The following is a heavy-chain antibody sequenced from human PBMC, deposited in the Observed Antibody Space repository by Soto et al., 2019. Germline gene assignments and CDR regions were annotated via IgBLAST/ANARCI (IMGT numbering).Heavy chain of an antibody. CDR3: AKDVYGSGNYYIPY. J-gene: IGHJ4*02. CDR2: IYYSGST. Sequence: QVQLQESGPGLVKPSQTLSLTCTVSGGSISSGGYYWSWIRQHPGKGLEWIGYIYYSGSTYYNPSLKSRVTISVDTSKNQFSLKMSSVTAADTAVYYCAKDVYGSGNYYIPYWGQGTLVTVSS. D-gene: IGHD3-10*01. CDR1: GGSISSGGYY. V-gene: IGHV4-31*03.